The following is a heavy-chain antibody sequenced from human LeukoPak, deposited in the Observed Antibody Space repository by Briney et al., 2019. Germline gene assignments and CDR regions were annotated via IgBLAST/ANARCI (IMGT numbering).Heavy chain of an antibody. Sequence: PGGSLRLSCAASGFTFSNAWMSWVRQAPGKGLEWVGRIKSKTGGGTTDYAAPVKGRFTISRDDSKNTLYLQMNSLKTEDTAVYYCTTGRKTIFGVTDAFDIWGQGTMVTVSS. CDR1: GFTFSNAW. V-gene: IGHV3-15*01. D-gene: IGHD3-3*01. CDR3: TTGRKTIFGVTDAFDI. CDR2: IKSKTGGGTT. J-gene: IGHJ3*02.